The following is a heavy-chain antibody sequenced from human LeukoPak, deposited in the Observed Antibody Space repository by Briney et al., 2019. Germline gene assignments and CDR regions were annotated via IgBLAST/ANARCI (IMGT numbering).Heavy chain of an antibody. D-gene: IGHD3-22*01. J-gene: IGHJ4*02. V-gene: IGHV4-39*01. CDR2: IYYSGST. CDR3: ASGYPLYFDY. CDR1: GGSISSSSYY. Sequence: SETLSLTCTVSGGSISSSSYYWGWIRQPPGKGLEWIGSIYYSGSTYYNPSLKGRVTIPVDTSKNQFSLKLSSGTAADTAVYYSASGYPLYFDYGGEGTLVTVSS.